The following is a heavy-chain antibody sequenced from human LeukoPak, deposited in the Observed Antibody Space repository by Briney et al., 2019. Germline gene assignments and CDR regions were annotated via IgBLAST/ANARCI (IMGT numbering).Heavy chain of an antibody. CDR2: IIPIFGTA. CDR1: GGTFSSYA. D-gene: IGHD1-26*01. J-gene: IGHJ3*02. V-gene: IGHV1-69*13. CDR3: ARDWWELARIPHAFDI. Sequence: ASVKVSCKASGGTFSSYAISWVRQAPGQGLEWMGGIIPIFGTANYAQKFQGRVTITPDESTSTAYMELSSLRSEDTAVYYCARDWWELARIPHAFDIWGQGTMVTVSS.